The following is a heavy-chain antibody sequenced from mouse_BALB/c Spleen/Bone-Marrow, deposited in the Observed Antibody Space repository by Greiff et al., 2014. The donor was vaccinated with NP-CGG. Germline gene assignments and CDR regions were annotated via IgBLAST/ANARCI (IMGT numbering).Heavy chain of an antibody. CDR1: GFSFTGYT. CDR2: INPYNGGT. V-gene: IGHV1S135*01. CDR3: ARADYYFDY. Sequence: VQLKESGPELVKPGASMKISCKASGFSFTGYTMNWVKQSHGKNLEWIGFINPYNGGTSYNLKFKGKATLTVDKSFSTAYMELISLTSEDSAVYYCARADYYFDYWGQGTTLTVSS. J-gene: IGHJ2*01.